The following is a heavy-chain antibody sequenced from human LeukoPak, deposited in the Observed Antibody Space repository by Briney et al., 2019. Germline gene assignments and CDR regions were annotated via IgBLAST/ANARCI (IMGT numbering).Heavy chain of an antibody. CDR2: ISYDESNK. Sequence: PGRSLRLSCAASGFSFSSYAMHWVRQAPGKGLEWVSFISYDESNKYYGDSVKGRFAISRDNSKNTLFLQMDSLRAENTAVYYCARDRASARTVARYYYGLDVWGQGTTVTVSS. D-gene: IGHD4-11*01. V-gene: IGHV3-30*09. CDR3: ARDRASARTVARYYYGLDV. J-gene: IGHJ6*02. CDR1: GFSFSSYA.